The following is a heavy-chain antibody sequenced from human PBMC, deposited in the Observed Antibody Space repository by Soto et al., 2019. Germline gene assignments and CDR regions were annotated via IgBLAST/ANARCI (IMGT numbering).Heavy chain of an antibody. J-gene: IGHJ6*03. Sequence: SETLSLTCTVSGGSISSYYWSWIRQPPGKGLEWIGYIYYSGSTNYNPSLKSRVTISVDTSKNQFSLKLSSVTAADTAVYYCARGPWWHYGSGTYYYYYYMDVWGKGTTVTVSS. CDR1: GGSISSYY. V-gene: IGHV4-59*01. D-gene: IGHD3-10*01. CDR2: IYYSGST. CDR3: ARGPWWHYGSGTYYYYYYMDV.